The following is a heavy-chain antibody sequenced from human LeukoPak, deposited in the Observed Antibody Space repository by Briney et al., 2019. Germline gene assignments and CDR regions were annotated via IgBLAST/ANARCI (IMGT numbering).Heavy chain of an antibody. CDR1: GFTFSEYW. D-gene: IGHD6-13*01. J-gene: IGHJ6*02. CDR2: INSDESST. V-gene: IGHV3-74*01. Sequence: GSLRLSCAASGFTFSEYWMHWVRQTPGKGLVWVSRINSDESSTNYADSVKGRLTISGDNAKNTMYLQMNSLRVEDTAVYYCARGGVFGRNGMDVWGQGTTVTVSS. CDR3: ARGGVFGRNGMDV.